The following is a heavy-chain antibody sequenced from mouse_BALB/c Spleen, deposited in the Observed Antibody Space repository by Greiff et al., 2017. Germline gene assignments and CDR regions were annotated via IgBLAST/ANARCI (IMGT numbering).Heavy chain of an antibody. CDR3: TREVNRYEAMDY. D-gene: IGHD2-14*01. V-gene: IGHV5-6-4*01. CDR1: GFTFSSYT. Sequence: EVKLVESGGGLVKPGGSLKLSCAASGFTFSSYTMSWVRQTPEKRLEWVATISSGGSYTYYPDSVKGRFTISRDNAKNTLYLQMSSLKSEDTAMYYCTREVNRYEAMDYWGQGTSVTVSS. CDR2: ISSGGSYT. J-gene: IGHJ4*01.